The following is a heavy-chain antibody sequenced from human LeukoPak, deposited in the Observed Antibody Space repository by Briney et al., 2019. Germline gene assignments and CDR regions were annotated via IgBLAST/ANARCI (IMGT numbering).Heavy chain of an antibody. D-gene: IGHD3-10*01. Sequence: ASVTVSCKASGYTFTGYYMHWVRQAPGQGLEWMGWINPNSGGTNYAQKFQGRVTMTRDTSISTAYMEPNRLRSDDTAVYYCARDRDYGSGIFDYWGQGTLVTVSS. CDR3: ARDRDYGSGIFDY. J-gene: IGHJ4*02. CDR1: GYTFTGYY. CDR2: INPNSGGT. V-gene: IGHV1-2*02.